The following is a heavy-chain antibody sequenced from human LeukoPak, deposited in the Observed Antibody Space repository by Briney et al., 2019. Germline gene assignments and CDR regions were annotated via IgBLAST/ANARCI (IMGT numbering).Heavy chain of an antibody. V-gene: IGHV4-34*01. D-gene: IGHD6-13*01. Sequence: SETLSLTCDVYGGSLSGYSWTWIRQTPGKGLEWIGEINHSVTTNYNPSLESRVTMSLDTSKNQFSLKLSSVTAADTAVYYCARHPSVAGTKGGFDHWGQGTLVTVSS. CDR1: GGSLSGYS. CDR3: ARHPSVAGTKGGFDH. CDR2: INHSVTT. J-gene: IGHJ4*02.